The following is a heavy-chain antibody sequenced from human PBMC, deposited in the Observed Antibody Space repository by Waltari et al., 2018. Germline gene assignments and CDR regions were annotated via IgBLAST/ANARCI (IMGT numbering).Heavy chain of an antibody. D-gene: IGHD2-2*02. Sequence: EVQLLESGGGLVQPGGSLRLSCAASGFTFSSYAMSWVRQAPGKGVEWVSGIIGSGGSAYYADSVKGRFTISRDNSKNTLYLQMSGLRAEDTAVYYCAKADDVVVPAAILHYWGQGTLVTVSS. CDR3: AKADDVVVPAAILHY. J-gene: IGHJ4*02. V-gene: IGHV3-23*01. CDR2: IIGSGGSA. CDR1: GFTFSSYA.